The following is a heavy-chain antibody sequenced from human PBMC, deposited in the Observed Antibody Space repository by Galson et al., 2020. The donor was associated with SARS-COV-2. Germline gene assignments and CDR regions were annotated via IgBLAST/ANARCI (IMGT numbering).Heavy chain of an antibody. Sequence: TLSLTCTVSGGSISSGSYYWSWIRQPAGKGLEWIGRIYTSGSTNYNPSLKSRVTISVDTSKNQFSLKLSSVTAADTAVYYCARGPANYYYYYMDVWGKGTTVTISS. V-gene: IGHV4-61*02. CDR2: IYTSGST. J-gene: IGHJ6*03. CDR3: ARGPANYYYYYMDV. CDR1: GGSISSGSYY.